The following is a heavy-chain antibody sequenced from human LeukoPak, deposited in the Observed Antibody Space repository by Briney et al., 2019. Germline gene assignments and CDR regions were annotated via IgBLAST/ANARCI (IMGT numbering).Heavy chain of an antibody. CDR3: ARRGGGLNHDAFDI. CDR2: ISPYNGNT. J-gene: IGHJ3*02. Sequence: ASVKVSCKTSGYTFTHYVISWVRQAPGQGLEWMGRISPYNGNTNYAQNFQGRVTMTTDTSTSTAYMELRSLRSDDTAVYYCARRGGGLNHDAFDIWGQGTVVTVSS. V-gene: IGHV1-18*01. D-gene: IGHD2-15*01. CDR1: GYTFTHYV.